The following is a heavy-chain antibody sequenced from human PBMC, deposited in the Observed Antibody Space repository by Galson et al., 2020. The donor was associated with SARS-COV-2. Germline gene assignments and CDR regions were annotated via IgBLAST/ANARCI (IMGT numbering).Heavy chain of an antibody. CDR2: FDPEDGET. V-gene: IGHV1-24*01. J-gene: IGHJ4*02. D-gene: IGHD2-21*02. CDR1: GYTLTELS. CDR3: ATSLADCGGDCYYDY. Sequence: ASVKVSCKVSGYTLTELSMHWVLQAPRKGLEWMGGFDPEDGETIYAQKFQGRVTMTEDTSTDTAYMELSSLRSEDTAVYYCATSLADCGGDCYYDYWGQGTLVTVSS.